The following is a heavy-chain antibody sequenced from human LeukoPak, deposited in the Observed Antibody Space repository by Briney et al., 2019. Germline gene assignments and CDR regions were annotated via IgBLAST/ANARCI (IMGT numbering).Heavy chain of an antibody. CDR1: GYTFTGYY. D-gene: IGHD5-18*01. J-gene: IGHJ3*02. CDR2: INPNSGGT. Sequence: ASVKVSCKASGYTFTGYYMHWVRQAPGQGLEWMGWINPNSGGTNYAQKFQGRVTMTRDTSISTAYMELSRLRSDDTAVYYCARDFVDTATGGPVDIWGQGTMVTVAS. V-gene: IGHV1-2*02. CDR3: ARDFVDTATGGPVDI.